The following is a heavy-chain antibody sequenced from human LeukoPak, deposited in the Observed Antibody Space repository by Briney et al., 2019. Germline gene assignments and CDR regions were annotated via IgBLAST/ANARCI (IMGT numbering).Heavy chain of an antibody. CDR2: ISYDGSNK. CDR1: EFTFSSYA. Sequence: GGSLRLSCVASEFTFSSYAMHWVRQTPGKGLEWVAVISYDGSNKYYADSVKGRFTISRDNSKNTVYLQMNSLRAEDTAMYYCASPYSGSYSYFDYWGQGTLVTVSS. CDR3: ASPYSGSYSYFDY. V-gene: IGHV3-30-3*01. D-gene: IGHD1-26*01. J-gene: IGHJ4*02.